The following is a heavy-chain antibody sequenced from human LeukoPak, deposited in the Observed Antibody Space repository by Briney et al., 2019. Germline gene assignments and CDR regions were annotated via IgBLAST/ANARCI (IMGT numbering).Heavy chain of an antibody. V-gene: IGHV4-34*01. CDR3: ARRLLGYCSGGSCYSGYFQH. D-gene: IGHD2-15*01. CDR2: INHSGST. CDR1: GGSFSGYF. Sequence: PSETLSLTCAVYGGSFSGYFWSWIRQPPGKGLEWIGEINHSGSTNHNPSLKSRVTISVDTSKNQFSLKLSSVTAADTAVYYCARRLLGYCSGGSCYSGYFQHWGQGTLVTVSS. J-gene: IGHJ1*01.